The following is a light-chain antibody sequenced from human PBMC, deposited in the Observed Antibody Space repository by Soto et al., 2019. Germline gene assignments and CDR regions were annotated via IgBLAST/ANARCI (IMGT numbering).Light chain of an antibody. J-gene: IGKJ2*01. CDR1: QSVSSSY. V-gene: IGKV3-20*01. CDR2: GAS. Sequence: EIVLTQSPGTLSLSPGERATLSCRASQSVSSSYLAWYQQKPGQAPRLLIYGASGRATGIPDRFSGSGSGPDFPLTISRLEPEDFAVYYCQQDGSSHTFGQGPKLEIK. CDR3: QQDGSSHT.